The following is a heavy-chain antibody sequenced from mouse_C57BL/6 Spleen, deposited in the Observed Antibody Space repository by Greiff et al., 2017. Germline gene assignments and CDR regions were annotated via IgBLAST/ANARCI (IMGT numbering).Heavy chain of an antibody. V-gene: IGHV1-62-3*01. D-gene: IGHD3-2*02. CDR2: IDPNSGGT. CDR3: AISASSGYSAWFAY. Sequence: QVQLQQPGAELVKPGASVKLSCKASGYTFTSYWMHWVKQRPGRGLEWIGRIDPNSGGTKYNQQFKGKATLTVDKSSSTAYMQLSSLTSEDSAVYYCAISASSGYSAWFAYWGQGTLVTVSA. J-gene: IGHJ3*01. CDR1: GYTFTSYW.